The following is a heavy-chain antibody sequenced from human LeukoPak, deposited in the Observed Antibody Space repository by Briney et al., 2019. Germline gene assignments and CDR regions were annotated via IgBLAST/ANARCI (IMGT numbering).Heavy chain of an antibody. CDR3: ARQLRRGSYPAEYFQH. D-gene: IGHD1-26*01. V-gene: IGHV5-51*01. Sequence: GESLKISCKCSGYSFTSYWIGWVRQMPGKGLDCMGIIYPGDSDTRYSPSFQGQVTISADKSISTAYLQWSSLKASDTAMYYCARQLRRGSYPAEYFQHWGHGTLVTVSS. J-gene: IGHJ1*01. CDR2: IYPGDSDT. CDR1: GYSFTSYW.